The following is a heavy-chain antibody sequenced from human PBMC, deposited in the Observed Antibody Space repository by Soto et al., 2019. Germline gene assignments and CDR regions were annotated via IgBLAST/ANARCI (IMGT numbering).Heavy chain of an antibody. D-gene: IGHD6-13*01. CDR1: GFTFSSYA. J-gene: IGHJ6*02. V-gene: IGHV3-23*01. Sequence: GLSLRLSCAASGFTFSSYAMSWGRQAPGKGLEWVSAISGSGGSTYYADSVKGRFTISRDNSKNTLYLQMNSLRAEDTAVYYCANNHEGSSWSYMIADPYYYGMDVSGPGTTVTVS. CDR2: ISGSGGST. CDR3: ANNHEGSSWSYMIADPYYYGMDV.